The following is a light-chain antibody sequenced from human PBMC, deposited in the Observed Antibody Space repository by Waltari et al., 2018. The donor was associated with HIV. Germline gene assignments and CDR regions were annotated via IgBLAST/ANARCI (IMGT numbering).Light chain of an antibody. J-gene: IGLJ2*01. CDR1: NIGRKS. Sequence: SYVLAQPPSVSVAPGQTARITCGGDNIGRKSAPWYQQKPGQAPVLVVHDDSDRPSGIPERFSGSNSGNTATLTISRVEAGDEADYYCQVWDSSSDHCVFGGGTKLTVL. CDR2: DDS. CDR3: QVWDSSSDHCV. V-gene: IGLV3-21*02.